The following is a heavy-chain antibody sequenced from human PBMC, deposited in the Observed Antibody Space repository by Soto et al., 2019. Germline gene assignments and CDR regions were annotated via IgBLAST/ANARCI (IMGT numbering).Heavy chain of an antibody. Sequence: QVQLQESGPGLVKPSQTLSLTCSVSGDSISRNGYFWTWIRQHPGKGLEWIGYIYYDGRSYYTPSLKSRVIISVDTSKKQFSLNLTAVTAADTAVYYCARGTMLRGPGYYYAMDVWGQGTTVTVSS. CDR2: IYYDGRS. V-gene: IGHV4-31*03. CDR3: ARGTMLRGPGYYYAMDV. CDR1: GDSISRNGYF. D-gene: IGHD3-10*01. J-gene: IGHJ6*02.